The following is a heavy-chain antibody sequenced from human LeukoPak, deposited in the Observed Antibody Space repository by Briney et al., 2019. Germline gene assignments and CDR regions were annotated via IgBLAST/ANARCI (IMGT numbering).Heavy chain of an antibody. V-gene: IGHV1-18*01. CDR1: GYTFTSFG. J-gene: IGHJ3*02. CDR3: ARETGNYYDSSGYPHDAFDI. Sequence: GASVKVSCKASGYTFTSFGISWVRQAPGQGLEWMGWISAYNGNTNYAQKLQGRVTMTTDTSTSTAYMELRSLRSDDTAVYYCARETGNYYDSSGYPHDAFDIWGQGTMVTVSS. CDR2: ISAYNGNT. D-gene: IGHD3-22*01.